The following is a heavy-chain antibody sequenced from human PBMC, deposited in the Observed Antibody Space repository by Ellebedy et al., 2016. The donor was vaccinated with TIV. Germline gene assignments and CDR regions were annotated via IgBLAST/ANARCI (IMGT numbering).Heavy chain of an antibody. J-gene: IGHJ4*02. V-gene: IGHV3-23*01. D-gene: IGHD1-1*01. Sequence: GESLKISXAASGFTFSTSMMSWVRQAPGKGLEWVSTISTSGGTTHYPDSVKGRFTISRDNSKNTLCLQRNSLRADDTALYYCARGGVWMSRRFDYWGQGTLVTVSS. CDR2: ISTSGGTT. CDR1: GFTFSTSM. CDR3: ARGGVWMSRRFDY.